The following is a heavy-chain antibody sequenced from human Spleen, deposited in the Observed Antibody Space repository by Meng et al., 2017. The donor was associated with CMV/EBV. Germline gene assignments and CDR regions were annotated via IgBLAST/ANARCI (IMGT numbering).Heavy chain of an antibody. V-gene: IGHV4-30-4*08. CDR3: ARGIFGVVDY. CDR2: IYYSGTT. Sequence: SETLSLTCTVSGGSISSGDYYWSWIRQPPGKGLEWIGHIYYSGTTYYNPSLKSRVTISVDTSKNQFSLKLTSVTAADTAVYYCARGIFGVVDYWGQGTLVTVSS. J-gene: IGHJ4*02. D-gene: IGHD3-3*01. CDR1: GGSISSGDYY.